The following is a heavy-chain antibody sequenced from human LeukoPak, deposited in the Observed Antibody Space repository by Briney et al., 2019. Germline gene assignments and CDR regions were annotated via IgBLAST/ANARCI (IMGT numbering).Heavy chain of an antibody. J-gene: IGHJ4*02. V-gene: IGHV4-38-2*02. Sequence: SETLSLTCTVSGYSISSGNYWGWIRQPPEKGPEWIGSIYHSGSTYYNPSLKSRVSISVDTSKNQFSLRLSSVTAADTAVYYCATDGDFYYFDYWGQGTLVTVSS. CDR2: IYHSGST. CDR3: ATDGDFYYFDY. CDR1: GYSISSGNY.